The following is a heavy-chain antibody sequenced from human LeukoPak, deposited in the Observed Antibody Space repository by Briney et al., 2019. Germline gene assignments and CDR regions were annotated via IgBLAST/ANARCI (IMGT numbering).Heavy chain of an antibody. Sequence: GGSLRLSCTASGFTFSNFLMGWVRQAPGKGLDWVANIKQDETEKFYLGSVKGRFTISRDNAKNSLYLQMNSLRAEDTAVYYCARDGIETGFDPWGEGTLVTVSS. CDR1: GFTFSNFL. CDR3: ARDGIETGFDP. V-gene: IGHV3-7*01. D-gene: IGHD1-26*01. J-gene: IGHJ5*02. CDR2: IKQDETEK.